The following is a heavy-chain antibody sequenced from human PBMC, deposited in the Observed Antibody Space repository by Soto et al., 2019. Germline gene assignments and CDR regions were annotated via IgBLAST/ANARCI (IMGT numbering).Heavy chain of an antibody. J-gene: IGHJ4*02. V-gene: IGHV3-9*01. D-gene: IGHD4-17*01. Sequence: GGSLRLSCAVSGFTFDDNAMHWVRQAPEKGLEWVSGINWKSDIGYADSVKGRFTISRDNAENSLYLQMNSLRAEDTALYYCAISQNRGRRTTSIYWGPGTQLTVS. CDR1: GFTFDDNA. CDR2: INWKSDI. CDR3: AISQNRGRRTTSIY.